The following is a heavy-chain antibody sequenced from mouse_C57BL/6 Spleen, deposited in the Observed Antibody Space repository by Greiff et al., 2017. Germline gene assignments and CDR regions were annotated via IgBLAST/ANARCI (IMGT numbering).Heavy chain of an antibody. CDR3: ASRCHYYGSSPYYFDD. CDR2: IDPSDSDT. CDR1: GYTFTSYW. J-gene: IGHJ2*01. V-gene: IGHV1-69*01. D-gene: IGHD1-1*01. Sequence: QVQLQQPGAELVMPGASVKLSCKASGYTFTSYWMHWVKQRPGQGLEWIGEIDPSDSDTNYNQKFKGKSTLTVDKSSSTAYMQLSSLTSADSAVYYGASRCHYYGSSPYYFDDGGQGTTLTVSS.